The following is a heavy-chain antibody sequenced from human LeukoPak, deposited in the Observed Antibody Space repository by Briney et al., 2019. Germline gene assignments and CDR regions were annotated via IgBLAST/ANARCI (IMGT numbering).Heavy chain of an antibody. CDR2: IIPIFGTA. Sequence: SVKVSCKASGGTFSSYAISWVRQAPGQGLEWMGGIIPIFGTANYAQKFQGRVTITTDESTSTAYMELSSLRSEDTAVYYCATYDSSGYYNFDYWGQGTLVTVSS. J-gene: IGHJ4*02. CDR1: GGTFSSYA. D-gene: IGHD3-22*01. CDR3: ATYDSSGYYNFDY. V-gene: IGHV1-69*05.